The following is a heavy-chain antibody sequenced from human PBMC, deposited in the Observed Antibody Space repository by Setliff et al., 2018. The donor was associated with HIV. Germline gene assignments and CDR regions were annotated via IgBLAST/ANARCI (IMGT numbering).Heavy chain of an antibody. Sequence: PSETLALTCNVSGDSISSSSYDWGWLRQPPGKGLECIGNIYYSGGTDYNPSLKSRLTISLDTSKNQFSLKLTSVTAADTAIYYCARRPVLHNSGSVFDKWGQGTLVTVSS. J-gene: IGHJ4*02. V-gene: IGHV4-39*01. CDR3: ARRPVLHNSGSVFDK. CDR1: GDSISSSSYD. CDR2: IYYSGGT. D-gene: IGHD6-25*01.